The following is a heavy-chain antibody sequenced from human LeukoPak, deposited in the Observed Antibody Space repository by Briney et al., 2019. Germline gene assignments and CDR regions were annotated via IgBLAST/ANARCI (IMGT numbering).Heavy chain of an antibody. CDR1: GFXFSSYA. V-gene: IGHV3-30-3*01. CDR2: XSYDGSNK. CDR3: ASFKKLGRAHYYYGMDV. D-gene: IGHD7-27*01. Sequence: RXSCAXSGFXFSSYAMHWVRQAPGKXMEWVXXXSYDGSNKYYADSVKGRFTISRDNSKNTLYLQMNSLRAEDTAVYYCASFKKLGRAHYYYGMDVWGQGTTVTVSS. J-gene: IGHJ6*02.